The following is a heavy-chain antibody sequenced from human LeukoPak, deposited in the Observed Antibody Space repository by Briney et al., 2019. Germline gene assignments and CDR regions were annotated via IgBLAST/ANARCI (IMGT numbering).Heavy chain of an antibody. Sequence: SETLSLTCAVYGGSFSGYYWSWIRQPPGKGLEWIGEINHSGSTNYNPSLKSRVTISVDTSKNQFSLKLSSVTAADTAVYYCARGIHDHVWGSYRGYYYYYMDVWGKGTTVTVSS. D-gene: IGHD3-16*02. J-gene: IGHJ6*03. CDR3: ARGIHDHVWGSYRGYYYYYMDV. V-gene: IGHV4-34*01. CDR1: GGSFSGYY. CDR2: INHSGST.